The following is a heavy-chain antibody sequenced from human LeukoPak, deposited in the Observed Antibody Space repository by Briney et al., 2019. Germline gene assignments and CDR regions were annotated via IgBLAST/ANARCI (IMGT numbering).Heavy chain of an antibody. J-gene: IGHJ4*02. CDR3: ARDYFYCGGDCFVDY. V-gene: IGHV3-21*01. D-gene: IGHD2-21*02. CDR2: ISGGSRSI. Sequence: GGALRLSCAASGFTFSDYTMNWVRQAPGKGLEWVSSISGGSRSIHYVDSVKGRFTISRDNAKNSLYLQMNSLRAEDTAVYYCARDYFYCGGDCFVDYWGQGTLVTVSS. CDR1: GFTFSDYT.